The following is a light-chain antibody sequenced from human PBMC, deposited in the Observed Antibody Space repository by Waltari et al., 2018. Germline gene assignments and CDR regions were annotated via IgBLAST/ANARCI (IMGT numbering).Light chain of an antibody. CDR1: QSISTW. Sequence: DIQMTQSPSTLSASVGDRVTITCRASQSISTWLAWYQQKPGKAPKLLIYKVSNLESGVPSRFSGSVSATEFTLTISSLQPDDFASYYCQTYNSVSPWTFGQGTKVEIK. V-gene: IGKV1-5*03. J-gene: IGKJ1*01. CDR2: KVS. CDR3: QTYNSVSPWT.